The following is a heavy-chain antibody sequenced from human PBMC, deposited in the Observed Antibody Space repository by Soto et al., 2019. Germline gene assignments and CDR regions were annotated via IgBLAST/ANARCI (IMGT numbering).Heavy chain of an antibody. CDR2: ISYDGSNK. CDR1: GFTFSSYG. J-gene: IGHJ4*02. D-gene: IGHD1-20*01. V-gene: IGHV3-30*18. Sequence: GGSLRLSCAASGFTFSSYGMHWVRQAPGKGLEWVAVISYDGSNKYYADSVKGRFTISRDNSKNTLYLQMNSLRAEDTAVYYCAKEQKDPEGITGTENLFDYWGQGTLVTVSS. CDR3: AKEQKDPEGITGTENLFDY.